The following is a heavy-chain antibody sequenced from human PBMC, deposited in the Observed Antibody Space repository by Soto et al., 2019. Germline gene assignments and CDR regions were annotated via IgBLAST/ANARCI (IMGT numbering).Heavy chain of an antibody. J-gene: IGHJ3*02. CDR3: AKGSGSYYKIGEAFDI. CDR1: GFTFSSYG. Sequence: GGSLRLSCAASGFTFSSYGMHWFRQAPGKGLEWVAVISYDGSNKYYADSVKGRFTISRDNSKNTLYLQMNSLRAEDTAVYYCAKGSGSYYKIGEAFDIWGQGTMVTVSS. CDR2: ISYDGSNK. V-gene: IGHV3-30*18. D-gene: IGHD1-26*01.